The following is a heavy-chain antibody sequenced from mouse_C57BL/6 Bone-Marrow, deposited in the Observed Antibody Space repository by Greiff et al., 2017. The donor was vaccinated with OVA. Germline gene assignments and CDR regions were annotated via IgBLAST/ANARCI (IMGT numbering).Heavy chain of an antibody. D-gene: IGHD1-1*01. V-gene: IGHV1-69*01. J-gene: IGHJ1*03. CDR3: ARGAVVATNFDV. Sequence: VKLQQPGAELVMPGASVKLSCKASGYTFTSYWMHWVKQRPGQGLEWIGEIDPSDSYTNYNQKFKGKSTLTVDKSSSTAYMQLSSLTSEDSAVYDCARGAVVATNFDVWGTGTTVTVSS. CDR2: IDPSDSYT. CDR1: GYTFTSYW.